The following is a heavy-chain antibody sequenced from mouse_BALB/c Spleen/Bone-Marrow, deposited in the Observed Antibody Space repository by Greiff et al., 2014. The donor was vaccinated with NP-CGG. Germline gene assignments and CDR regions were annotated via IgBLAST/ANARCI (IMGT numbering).Heavy chain of an antibody. J-gene: IGHJ3*01. CDR3: ARDWDPFAY. V-gene: IGHV1-9*01. D-gene: IGHD4-1*01. CDR1: GYTFSSYW. CDR2: ILPGSGST. Sequence: QVQLQQSGAELMKPGASVKISCKAAGYTFSSYWIEWVKQRPGHGLEWIGEILPGSGSTNYNEKFKGKATFTADTSSNTAYMQLSSLTSEDSAVYYCARDWDPFAYWGQGTLVTVSA.